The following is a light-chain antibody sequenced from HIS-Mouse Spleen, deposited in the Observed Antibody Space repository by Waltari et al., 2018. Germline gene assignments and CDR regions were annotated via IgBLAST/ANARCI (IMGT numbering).Light chain of an antibody. J-gene: IGLJ2*01. CDR2: EDS. V-gene: IGLV3-10*01. CDR3: YSTDSSGNHRV. Sequence: SYELTQPPSVSVSPGQTARITCSGDALPKKYAYWYQQKSGQAPVLVIYEDSKRPSGFPERFCGSRSGTMATLTISGAQVEDEADYYCYSTDSSGNHRVFGGGTKLTVL. CDR1: ALPKKY.